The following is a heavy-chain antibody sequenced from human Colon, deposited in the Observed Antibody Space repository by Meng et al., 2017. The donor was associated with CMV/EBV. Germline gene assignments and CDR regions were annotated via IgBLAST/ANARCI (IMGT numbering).Heavy chain of an antibody. D-gene: IGHD3-10*01. CDR2: ISSGSSDI. CDR3: VKGFLSGSYYPRDAFDI. J-gene: IGHJ3*02. V-gene: IGHV3-21*04. CDR1: GFTFSTYS. Sequence: GESLKISCAASGFTFSTYSMNWVRQAPGKGLEWVSSISSGSSDIYYADSVKGRFTISRDNAKNSLYLQMNSLRAEDTAVYYCVKGFLSGSYYPRDAFDIWGQGTMVTVSS.